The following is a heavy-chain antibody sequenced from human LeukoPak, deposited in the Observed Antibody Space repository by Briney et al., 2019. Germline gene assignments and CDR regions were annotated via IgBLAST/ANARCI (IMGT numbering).Heavy chain of an antibody. J-gene: IGHJ4*02. V-gene: IGHV1-24*01. CDR1: GYTLTELS. CDR2: FDPEDGEA. CDR3: ATLAWYALADFDY. D-gene: IGHD6-13*01. Sequence: ASVKVSCKVSGYTLTELSMHWVRQAPGKGLEWMGGFDPEDGEAIYAQKFQGRVTMTEDTSTDTAYMELSGLRSEDTAVYYCATLAWYALADFDYWGQGTLVTVSS.